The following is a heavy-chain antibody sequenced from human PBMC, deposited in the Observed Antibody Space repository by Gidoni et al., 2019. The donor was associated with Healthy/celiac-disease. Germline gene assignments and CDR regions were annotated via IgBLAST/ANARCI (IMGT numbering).Heavy chain of an antibody. J-gene: IGHJ6*02. CDR2: INHSGST. CDR1: GGSFSGYY. Sequence: QVQLQQWGAGLLKPSETRSLTCAVYGGSFSGYYWSWIRQPPGKGLEWIGEINHSGSTNYNPSLKSRVTISVDTSKTQFSLKLSSVTAADTAVYYCAAAAGPMDVWGQGTTVTVSS. CDR3: AAAAGPMDV. V-gene: IGHV4-34*01. D-gene: IGHD6-13*01.